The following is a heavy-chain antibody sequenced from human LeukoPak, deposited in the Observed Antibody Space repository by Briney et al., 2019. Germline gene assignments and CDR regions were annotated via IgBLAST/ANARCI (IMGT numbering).Heavy chain of an antibody. CDR2: IYYSGST. J-gene: IGHJ6*02. V-gene: IGHV4-59*01. CDR3: ARARGDPYYYGMDV. D-gene: IGHD3-10*01. CDR1: GGSISSYY. Sequence: SETLSLTCTVSGGSISSYYWSWIRQPPGKGLEWIGYIYYSGSTNYNPSLKSRVTISVDTSKNQFSLKPSSVTAADTAVYYCARARGDPYYYGMDVWGQGTTVTVSS.